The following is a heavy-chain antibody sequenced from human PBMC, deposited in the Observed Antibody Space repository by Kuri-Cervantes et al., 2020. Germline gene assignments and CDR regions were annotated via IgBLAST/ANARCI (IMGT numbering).Heavy chain of an antibody. CDR3: AARLLWELLRRDAFDI. Sequence: GESLKISCAASGFTFSSYAMSWVRQAPGKGLEWVSAISGSGGSTYYADSVKGRFTISRDNSKNTLYLQMNSLRAEDTAVYYCAARLLWELLRRDAFDIWGQRTMVTVSS. CDR2: ISGSGGST. D-gene: IGHD1-26*01. CDR1: GFTFSSYA. J-gene: IGHJ3*02. V-gene: IGHV3-23*01.